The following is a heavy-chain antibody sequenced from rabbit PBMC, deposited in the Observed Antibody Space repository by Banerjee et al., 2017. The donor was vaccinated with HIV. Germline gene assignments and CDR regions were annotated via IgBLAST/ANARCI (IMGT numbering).Heavy chain of an antibody. CDR2: INTSSGNT. J-gene: IGHJ6*01. CDR1: GFSFSNGYV. Sequence: QEQLKETGGGLVQPGGSLTLSCKASGFSFSNGYVMCWVRQAPGKGLEWIACINTSSGNTVYASWAKGRFTLSKTSSTTVTLQMTSLTAADTATYFCARDPAGSGYLLDLWGQGTLVTVS. D-gene: IGHD8-1*01. CDR3: ARDPAGSGYLLDL. V-gene: IGHV1S45*01.